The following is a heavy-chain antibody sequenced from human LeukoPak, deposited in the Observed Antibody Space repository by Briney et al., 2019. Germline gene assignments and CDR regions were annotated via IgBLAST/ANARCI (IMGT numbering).Heavy chain of an antibody. CDR2: ISHDGSNK. J-gene: IGHJ6*02. V-gene: IGHV3-30*18. CDR1: GFTFSSYG. CDR3: AKEFYGDYDYYYGMDV. Sequence: GRSLRLSCAASGFTFSSYGMHWVRQAPGKGLEWVAVISHDGSNKYYADSVKGRFTISRDNSKNTLYLQMNSLRAEDTAVYYCAKEFYGDYDYYYGMDVWGQGTTVTVSS. D-gene: IGHD4-17*01.